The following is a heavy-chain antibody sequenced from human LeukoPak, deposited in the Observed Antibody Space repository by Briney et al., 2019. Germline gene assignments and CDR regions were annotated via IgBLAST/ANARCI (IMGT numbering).Heavy chain of an antibody. CDR3: ARGRYSSGWYTFWGGNWFDP. D-gene: IGHD6-19*01. J-gene: IGHJ5*02. CDR2: IYYSGST. Sequence: SSHWMTWVRQPPGKGLEWIGSIYYSGSTYYNPSLKSRVTISVDTSKNQFSLKLSSVTAADTAVYYCARGRYSSGWYTFWGGNWFDPWGQGTLVTVSS. V-gene: IGHV4-39*07. CDR1: SSHW.